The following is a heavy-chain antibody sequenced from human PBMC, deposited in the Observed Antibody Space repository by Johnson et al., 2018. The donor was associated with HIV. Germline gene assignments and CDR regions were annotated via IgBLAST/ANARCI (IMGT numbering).Heavy chain of an antibody. CDR1: GFALSNYW. J-gene: IGHJ3*02. CDR3: ASGGWGPLGDAFDI. D-gene: IGHD1-26*01. CDR2: IKQDGSEK. Sequence: EKLVESGGGLVQPGGSLRLSCAASGFALSNYWMNWVRQAPGKGLAWVANIKQDGSEKYYADSVKGRFTISRDNSKNTLYLQMNSLRAEDTAWYYFASGGWGPLGDAFDIWGQGTMVTVSS. V-gene: IGHV3-7*01.